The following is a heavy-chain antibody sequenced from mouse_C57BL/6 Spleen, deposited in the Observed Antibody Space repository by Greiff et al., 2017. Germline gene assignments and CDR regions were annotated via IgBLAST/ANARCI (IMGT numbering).Heavy chain of an antibody. CDR3: ARSRFSWYFDV. Sequence: EVKLVESGGGLVKPGGSLKLSCAASGFTISDYGMHWVRQAPEKGLEWVAYISSGSSTIYYADTVKGRFTISRDNAKNTLFLQMTSLRSEDTAMYYCARSRFSWYFDVWGTGTTVTVSS. CDR2: ISSGSSTI. V-gene: IGHV5-17*01. J-gene: IGHJ1*03. CDR1: GFTISDYG.